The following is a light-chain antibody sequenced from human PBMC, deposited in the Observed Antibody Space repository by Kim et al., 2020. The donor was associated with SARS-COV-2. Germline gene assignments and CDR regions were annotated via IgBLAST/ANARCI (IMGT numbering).Light chain of an antibody. CDR3: QQSYSTRIT. Sequence: ASVGDRVTITCRASQSISSYLNWYQQKPGKAPKLLIYAASSLQSGVPSRFSGSGSGTDFTLTISSLQPEDFATYYCQQSYSTRITFGQETRLEIK. CDR1: QSISSY. CDR2: AAS. V-gene: IGKV1-39*01. J-gene: IGKJ5*01.